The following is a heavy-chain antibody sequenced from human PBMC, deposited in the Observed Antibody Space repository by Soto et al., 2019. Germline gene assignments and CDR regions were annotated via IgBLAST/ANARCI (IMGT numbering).Heavy chain of an antibody. Sequence: PGGSLRLSCAASGFTVSSNYMSWVRQAPGKGLEWVSVIYSGGSTYYADSVKGRFTISRDNSKNTLYLQMNSLRAEDTAVYYCARGIGAGSGWLRSYYYYMDVWGKGTTVTV. CDR2: IYSGGST. D-gene: IGHD5-12*01. V-gene: IGHV3-66*01. CDR3: ARGIGAGSGWLRSYYYYMDV. CDR1: GFTVSSNY. J-gene: IGHJ6*03.